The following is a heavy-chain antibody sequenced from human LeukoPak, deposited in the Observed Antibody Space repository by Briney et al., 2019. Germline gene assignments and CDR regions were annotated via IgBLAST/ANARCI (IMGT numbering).Heavy chain of an antibody. D-gene: IGHD6-6*01. CDR2: IYYSGST. Sequence: PSETLSLTCTVSGVSISSSYSYWGWIRQPPGKGLGWIGSIYYSGSTYYNPSLKSRVTISVDTSKNQFSLKLSSVTAADTAVYYCARVGDELEYSSSYHFDYWGQGTLVTVSS. CDR3: ARVGDELEYSSSYHFDY. CDR1: GVSISSSYSY. V-gene: IGHV4-39*07. J-gene: IGHJ4*02.